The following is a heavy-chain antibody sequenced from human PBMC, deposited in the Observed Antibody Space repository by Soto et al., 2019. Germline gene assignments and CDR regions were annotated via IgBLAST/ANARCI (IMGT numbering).Heavy chain of an antibody. CDR3: ARDRSGWYDF. Sequence: GASVKVSCKTSGYSFTTYGLSWVRQAPGRGLEWVGWISGYNGNTNYAQKFQGTVILTTDTPTTTGYMEIKSLSSDDSAVFYCARDRSGWYDFWGQGTLVTVSS. J-gene: IGHJ4*02. CDR2: ISGYNGNT. V-gene: IGHV1-18*01. D-gene: IGHD6-19*01. CDR1: GYSFTTYG.